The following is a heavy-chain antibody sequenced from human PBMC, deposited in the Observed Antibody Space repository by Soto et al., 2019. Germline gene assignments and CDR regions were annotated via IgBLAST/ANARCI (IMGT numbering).Heavy chain of an antibody. CDR1: GYTLTSYG. D-gene: IGHD3-22*01. J-gene: IGHJ3*02. V-gene: IGHV1-18*01. CDR2: ISAYNGNT. Sequence: QVHLVQSGAEVKKPGASVKVSCKASGYTLTSYGISWVRQAPGQGLQWMGWISAYNGNTNYADKLQGTVTMTTDTSTSTAHMEVRSLRSDDTAVYYCARAGAFYETSGYPWSTFDIWGQGTMVTVSS. CDR3: ARAGAFYETSGYPWSTFDI.